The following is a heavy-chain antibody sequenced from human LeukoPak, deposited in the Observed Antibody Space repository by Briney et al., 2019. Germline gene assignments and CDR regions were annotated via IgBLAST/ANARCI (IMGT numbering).Heavy chain of an antibody. J-gene: IGHJ6*03. CDR3: GRVTATGKYYYYYYMDV. CDR2: IIPMFGTG. CDR1: GNTFNNYA. Sequence: SVKVSCKASGNTFNNYATSWVRQAPGQGLEWMGGIIPMFGTGNYAQKFQGRVTITADESTSTAYMELSSLRSEDTAVYYCGRVTATGKYYYYYYMDVWGKGTTVTVSS. D-gene: IGHD5-18*01. V-gene: IGHV1-69*13.